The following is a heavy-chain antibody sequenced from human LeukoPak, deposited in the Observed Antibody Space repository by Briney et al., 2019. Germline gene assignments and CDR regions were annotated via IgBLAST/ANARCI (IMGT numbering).Heavy chain of an antibody. CDR1: GFTFSSLA. CDR3: AKAGSIRFDY. J-gene: IGHJ4*02. D-gene: IGHD1-26*01. Sequence: GGSLRLSCAASGFTFSSLAMSWVRQAPGKGLEWVSGISGSGGNTYYADSVKGRFTVSRDNSKNTLYLQINRLRAEDTAVYYCAKAGSIRFDYWGQGTLVTVSS. CDR2: ISGSGGNT. V-gene: IGHV3-23*01.